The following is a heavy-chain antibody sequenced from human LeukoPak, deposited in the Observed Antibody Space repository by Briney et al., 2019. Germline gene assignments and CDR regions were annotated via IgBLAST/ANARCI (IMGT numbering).Heavy chain of an antibody. J-gene: IGHJ6*03. V-gene: IGHV1-69*05. CDR3: ARGGSPTFGVVIIPTYYYYMDV. CDR2: IIPIFGTA. Sequence: SVKVSCKASGGTFSSYAISWVRQAPGQGLEWMGGIIPIFGTANNSQKFQGRVTITTDESTSTAYMELSSLRSEDTAVYYCARGGSPTFGVVIIPTYYYYMDVWGKGTTVTVSS. CDR1: GGTFSSYA. D-gene: IGHD3-3*01.